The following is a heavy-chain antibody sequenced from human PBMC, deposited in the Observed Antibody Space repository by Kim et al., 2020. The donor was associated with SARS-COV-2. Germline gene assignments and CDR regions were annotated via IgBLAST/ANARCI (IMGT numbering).Heavy chain of an antibody. CDR3: ARRRVVRGIDY. Sequence: SETLSLTCAVYGGSFSGYYWSWIRQPPGKGLEWIGEINHSGSTNYNPSLKSRVTISVDTSKNQFSLKLSSVTAADTAVYYCARRRVVRGIDYWGQGTLVTVSS. V-gene: IGHV4-34*01. D-gene: IGHD3-10*01. CDR2: INHSGST. CDR1: GGSFSGYY. J-gene: IGHJ4*02.